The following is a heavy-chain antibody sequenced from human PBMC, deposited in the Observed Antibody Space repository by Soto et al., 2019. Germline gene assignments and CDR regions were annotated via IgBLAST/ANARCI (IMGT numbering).Heavy chain of an antibody. CDR3: ARDRGIAADLDY. Sequence: GASVKVSCKVSGYTFTGYYMHWVRQAPGQGLEWMGLSNPNSGGTNYAQKFQGRVTMTRDTSISTAYMELSRLRSDDTSVYYCARDRGIAADLDYWGQGTLVTVSS. CDR1: GYTFTGYY. V-gene: IGHV1-2*02. CDR2: SNPNSGGT. D-gene: IGHD6-13*01. J-gene: IGHJ4*02.